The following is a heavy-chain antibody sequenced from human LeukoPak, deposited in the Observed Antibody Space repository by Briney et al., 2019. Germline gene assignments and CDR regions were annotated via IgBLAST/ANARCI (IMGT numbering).Heavy chain of an antibody. Sequence: ASVKVSCKASGYTLTSYGISWVRQAPGQGLEWMGWINPNSGGTNYAQKFQGRVTMTRDTSISTAYMELSRLRSDDTAVYYCARGHLRGQLWSAHNWFDPWGQGTLVTVSS. CDR2: INPNSGGT. D-gene: IGHD5-18*01. V-gene: IGHV1-2*02. CDR1: GYTLTSYG. J-gene: IGHJ5*02. CDR3: ARGHLRGQLWSAHNWFDP.